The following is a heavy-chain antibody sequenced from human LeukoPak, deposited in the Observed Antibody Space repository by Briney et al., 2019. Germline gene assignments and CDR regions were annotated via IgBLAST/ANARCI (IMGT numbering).Heavy chain of an antibody. Sequence: GGSLRLSCAASGFTFSSYGMHWVRQAPGKGLEWVAVIWYDGSNKYYADSVKGRFTISRDNSKNTLYLQMNSLRAEDTAVYYCAKDFDFWSGYYRVGAFDIWGQGTMVTVSS. V-gene: IGHV3-33*06. CDR1: GFTFSSYG. J-gene: IGHJ3*02. D-gene: IGHD3-3*01. CDR2: IWYDGSNK. CDR3: AKDFDFWSGYYRVGAFDI.